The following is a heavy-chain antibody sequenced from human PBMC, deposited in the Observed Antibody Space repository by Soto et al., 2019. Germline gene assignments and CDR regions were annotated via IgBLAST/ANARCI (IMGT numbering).Heavy chain of an antibody. CDR1: GGTFSSYA. V-gene: IGHV1-69*12. D-gene: IGHD3-22*01. CDR3: ARTKRYYYDSSGYSHPDY. CDR2: IIPIFGTA. Sequence: QVQLVQSGAEVKKPGSSVKVSCKASGGTFSSYAISWVRQAPGQGLEWMGRIIPIFGTANYAQKFQGRVTITAEESTSTAYMELSSLRSEDTAVYYCARTKRYYYDSSGYSHPDYWGQGTLVTVSS. J-gene: IGHJ4*02.